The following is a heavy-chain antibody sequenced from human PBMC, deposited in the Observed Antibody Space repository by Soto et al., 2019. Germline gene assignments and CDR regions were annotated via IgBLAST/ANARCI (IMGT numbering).Heavy chain of an antibody. Sequence: EVQLLESGGGLVQPGGSLRLSCAASGITFSNYALSWVRQAPGKGLEWVSGISGSGTGTYYADSVKGRFTISRDNSKSTLYLHMNSLRADDTVIYYCAKEGGGGTAMVTSYFDYWGQGTLVTVSS. CDR2: ISGSGTGT. D-gene: IGHD5-18*01. CDR3: AKEGGGGTAMVTSYFDY. V-gene: IGHV3-23*01. CDR1: GITFSNYA. J-gene: IGHJ4*02.